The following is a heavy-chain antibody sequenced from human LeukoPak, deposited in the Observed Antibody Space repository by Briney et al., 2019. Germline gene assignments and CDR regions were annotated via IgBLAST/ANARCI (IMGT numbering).Heavy chain of an antibody. CDR2: IDDSGST. V-gene: IGHV4-39*07. Sequence: PSETLSLTCTASGGSVNNRSYYCGWIRQPPGKGPEWIGTIDDSGSTYYNPSLKSRVTISVDTSKSQVSLNLNSVTAADTAVYYCVRDHRSRNWFYYWGQGTLVTVSS. CDR3: VRDHRSRNWFYY. J-gene: IGHJ4*02. D-gene: IGHD6-13*01. CDR1: GGSVNNRSYY.